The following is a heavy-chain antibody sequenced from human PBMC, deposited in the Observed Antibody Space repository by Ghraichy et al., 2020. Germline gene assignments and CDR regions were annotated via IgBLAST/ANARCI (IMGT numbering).Heavy chain of an antibody. CDR3: ANLPPRVAVGDV. Sequence: ASVKVSCKASGYTFTAYYLHWVRQAPGQGPEWIGWINPNNGGTKYAQKFQGRVTLTRDTSISTAYMELSRLGSDDTAVYYCANLPPRVAVGDVWGQGTLVTVSS. V-gene: IGHV1-2*02. CDR2: INPNNGGT. J-gene: IGHJ4*02. D-gene: IGHD6-19*01. CDR1: GYTFTAYY.